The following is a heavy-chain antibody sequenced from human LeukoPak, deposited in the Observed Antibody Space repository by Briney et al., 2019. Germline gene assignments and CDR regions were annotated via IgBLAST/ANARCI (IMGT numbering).Heavy chain of an antibody. D-gene: IGHD2-15*01. CDR1: GGTFSSYA. Sequence: GASVKVSCKASGGTFSSYAISWVRQAPGQGLEWMGGIIPIFGTANYAQKFQGRVTMTRDTSTSTVYMELSSLRSEDTAVYYCARGWSVLFDYWGQGTLVTVSS. J-gene: IGHJ4*02. V-gene: IGHV1-69*05. CDR3: ARGWSVLFDY. CDR2: IIPIFGTA.